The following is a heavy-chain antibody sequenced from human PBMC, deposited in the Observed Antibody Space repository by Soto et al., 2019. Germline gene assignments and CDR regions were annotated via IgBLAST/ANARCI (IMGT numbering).Heavy chain of an antibody. V-gene: IGHV1-69*02. D-gene: IGHD6-13*01. CDR1: GGTFSSYT. CDR2: IIPILGIA. Sequence: QVQLVQSGAEVKKPGSSVKVSCKASGGTFSSYTISWVRQAPGQGLEWMGRIIPILGIANYPQKFQGRVTITADKSTSTAYMGLSSLTSEDTAVYYCARAVAAAGTAAAFDIWGQGTMVTVSS. J-gene: IGHJ3*02. CDR3: ARAVAAAGTAAAFDI.